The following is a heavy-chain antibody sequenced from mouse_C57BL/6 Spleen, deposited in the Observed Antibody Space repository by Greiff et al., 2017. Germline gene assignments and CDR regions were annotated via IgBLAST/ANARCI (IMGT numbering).Heavy chain of an antibody. CDR1: GFSFNTYA. CDR3: GVDSSGAWFAY. J-gene: IGHJ3*01. Sequence: EVQRVESGGGLVQPKGSLKLSCAASGFSFNTYAMNWVRQAPGKGLEWVARIRSKSNNYATYYADSVKDRFTISRDDSESMLYLQMNNLKTEDTAMYYCGVDSSGAWFAYWGQGTLVTVSA. D-gene: IGHD3-2*02. V-gene: IGHV10-1*01. CDR2: IRSKSNNYAT.